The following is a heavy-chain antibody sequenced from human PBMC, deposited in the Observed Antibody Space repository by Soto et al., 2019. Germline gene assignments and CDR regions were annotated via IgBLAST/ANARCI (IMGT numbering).Heavy chain of an antibody. CDR3: AKEGYRGGYSGYLAGYYYYYMDV. Sequence: SETLSLTCTVSGGSISSSSYYWGWIRQPPGKGLEWIGSIYYSGSTYYNPSLKSRVTISVDTSKNQFSLKLSSVTAADTAVYYCAKEGYRGGYSGYLAGYYYYYMDVWGKGTTVTVSS. D-gene: IGHD5-12*01. CDR2: IYYSGST. V-gene: IGHV4-39*01. J-gene: IGHJ6*03. CDR1: GGSISSSSYY.